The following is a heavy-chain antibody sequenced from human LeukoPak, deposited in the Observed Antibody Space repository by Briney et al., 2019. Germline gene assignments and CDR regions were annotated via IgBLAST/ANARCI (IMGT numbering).Heavy chain of an antibody. V-gene: IGHV3-21*01. D-gene: IGHD1-26*01. CDR3: ARALLPDSGKDY. CDR2: ISSSSSYI. Sequence: SMXXVRQAPGXGLXWVSSISSSSSYIYYADSVKGRFTISRDNAKNSLYLQMNSLRAEDTAVYYCARALLPDSGKDYWGQGTLVTVSS. CDR1: S. J-gene: IGHJ4*02.